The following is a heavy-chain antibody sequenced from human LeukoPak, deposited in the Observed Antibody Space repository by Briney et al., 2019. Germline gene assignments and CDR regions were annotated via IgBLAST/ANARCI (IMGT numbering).Heavy chain of an antibody. V-gene: IGHV3-7*01. Sequence: PGGSLRLSCVASGFSFSSYWMSWVRQAPGKGLGWVANIKQDGSGKYYVDSVKGRFTISRDNAKNSLYLQMNSLRAEDTAVYYCAREMYPFDYWGQGTLVTVSS. CDR2: IKQDGSGK. D-gene: IGHD2-8*01. J-gene: IGHJ4*02. CDR3: AREMYPFDY. CDR1: GFSFSSYW.